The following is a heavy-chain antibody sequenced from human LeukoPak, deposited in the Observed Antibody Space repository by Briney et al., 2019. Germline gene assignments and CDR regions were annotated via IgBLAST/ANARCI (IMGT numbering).Heavy chain of an antibody. V-gene: IGHV3-23*01. D-gene: IGHD1-26*01. CDR1: GFTFSRYA. Sequence: GGSLRLSCAASGFTFSRYAMSWVRQAPGKGLEWVSTFGNSAHYADSVKGRFTISRDNSKNTLYLQMNSLGADDTAVYYCANHGVYSGSYSMDVWGQGTTVIVSS. J-gene: IGHJ6*02. CDR3: ANHGVYSGSYSMDV. CDR2: FGNSA.